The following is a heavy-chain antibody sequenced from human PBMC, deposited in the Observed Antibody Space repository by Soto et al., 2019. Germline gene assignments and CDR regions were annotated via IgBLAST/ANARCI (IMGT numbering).Heavy chain of an antibody. D-gene: IGHD3-16*01. V-gene: IGHV1-3*01. CDR3: ARDRGGEMATDYYYYGMDV. CDR2: INAGNGNT. Sequence: ASVKVSCKASGYTFTSYARHWVRQAPGQRLEWMGWINAGNGNTKYSQKFQGRVTITRDTSASTAYMELSSLRSEDTAVYYCARDRGGEMATDYYYYGMDVWGQGTTVTVAS. CDR1: GYTFTSYA. J-gene: IGHJ6*02.